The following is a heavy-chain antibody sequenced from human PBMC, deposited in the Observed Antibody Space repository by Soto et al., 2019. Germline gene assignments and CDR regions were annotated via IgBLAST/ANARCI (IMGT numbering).Heavy chain of an antibody. Sequence: QVQLMQSGAEVKKPGASVKVSCKASGYTFSNYEISWARQAPGQGLEWMGWIGPYNGNTNYAQKFQGRVTMTTDTSTNTAYMELRSLRSDDTAVYYCARTIGELSLLADYWGQGTLVTVSS. J-gene: IGHJ4*02. CDR2: IGPYNGNT. D-gene: IGHD3-16*02. CDR1: GYTFSNYE. V-gene: IGHV1-18*01. CDR3: ARTIGELSLLADY.